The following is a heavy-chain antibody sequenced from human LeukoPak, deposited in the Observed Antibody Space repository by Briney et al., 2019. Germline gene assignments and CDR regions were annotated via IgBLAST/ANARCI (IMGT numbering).Heavy chain of an antibody. CDR3: ASMSSSTSLSPDAGDY. D-gene: IGHD2-2*01. J-gene: IGHJ4*02. V-gene: IGHV1-46*01. CDR1: GYPFTSYY. Sequence: GASVKVSCKASGYPFTSYYMHWVRQAPGQGLEWMGIINPSGGSTSYAQKFQGRVTMTRDTSTSTVYMELSSLRSEDTAVYYCASMSSSTSLSPDAGDYWGQGTLVTVSS. CDR2: INPSGGST.